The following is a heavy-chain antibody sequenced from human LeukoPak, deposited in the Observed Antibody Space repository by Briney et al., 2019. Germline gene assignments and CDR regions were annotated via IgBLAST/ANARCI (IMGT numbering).Heavy chain of an antibody. CDR1: GFTFSDYY. CDR3: ARYQLWLYYYYGMDV. V-gene: IGHV3-11*01. J-gene: IGHJ6*02. D-gene: IGHD5-18*01. CDR2: ISSSGSTI. Sequence: GGSLRLSCAASGFTFSDYYMSWIRQAPGKGPEWVSYISSSGSTIYYAGSVKGRFTISRDNAKNSLYLQMNSLRAEDTAVYYCARYQLWLYYYYGMDVWGQGTTVTVSS.